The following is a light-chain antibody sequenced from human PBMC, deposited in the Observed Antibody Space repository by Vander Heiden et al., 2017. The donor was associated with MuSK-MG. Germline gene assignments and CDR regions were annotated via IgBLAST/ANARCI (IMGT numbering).Light chain of an antibody. J-gene: IGKJ2*01. Sequence: DIQMTQSPSSLSASVGDRVTITCRASQSISSYLNWYQQKPGKAPKLLIYAASSLQSGVPSRFSGSGSGTVFTLTISRLQPEDFATYYCQQSDSTPFTFGQGTKLDIK. V-gene: IGKV1-39*01. CDR1: QSISSY. CDR2: AAS. CDR3: QQSDSTPFT.